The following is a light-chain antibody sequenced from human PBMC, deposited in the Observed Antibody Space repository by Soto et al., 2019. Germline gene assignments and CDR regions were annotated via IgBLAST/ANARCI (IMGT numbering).Light chain of an antibody. CDR1: SSDVGGYNY. J-gene: IGLJ1*01. CDR2: DVS. CDR3: CSYAGSYTFDYV. V-gene: IGLV2-11*01. Sequence: QSALTQPRSVSGSPGQSVTISCTGTSSDVGGYNYVSWYQQHPGKAPKLMIYDVSKRPSGVPDRFSGSKSGNTASLTISGLQAEDEADYYCCSYAGSYTFDYVFGTGTKLTAL.